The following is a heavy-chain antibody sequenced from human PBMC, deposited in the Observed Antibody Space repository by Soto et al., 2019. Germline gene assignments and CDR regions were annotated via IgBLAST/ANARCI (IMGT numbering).Heavy chain of an antibody. CDR2: IYHSGST. CDR1: GYSISSGYY. V-gene: IGHV4-38-2*01. CDR3: ATGIGFQCDILTGYYYYYYGMDV. J-gene: IGHJ6*02. Sequence: PSETLSLTCAVSGYSISSGYYWGWFRQPPAKELEGIGSIYHSGSTYYNPSLKSRVTILVDTSKNQFSLKLSSVTAAATAAYYCATGIGFQCDILTGYYYYYYGMDVWGQGTTVTVSS. D-gene: IGHD3-9*01.